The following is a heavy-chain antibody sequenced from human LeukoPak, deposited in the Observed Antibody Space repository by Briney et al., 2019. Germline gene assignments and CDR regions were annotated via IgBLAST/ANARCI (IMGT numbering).Heavy chain of an antibody. J-gene: IGHJ4*02. CDR2: ISSTGGTI. Sequence: GGSLRLSCAASGFTFSGYAMNWVRQAPGKGLEWLSHISSTGGTIYYADAVKGRLTVSRDNAKNSLYLQMNSLRAEDTAVYYCAKSDPYGDSLIEIWGQGALVTVSS. CDR1: GFTFSGYA. CDR3: AKSDPYGDSLIEI. V-gene: IGHV3-48*03. D-gene: IGHD4-17*01.